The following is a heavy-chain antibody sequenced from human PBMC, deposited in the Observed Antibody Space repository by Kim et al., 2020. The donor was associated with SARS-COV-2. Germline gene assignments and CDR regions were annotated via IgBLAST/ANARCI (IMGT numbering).Heavy chain of an antibody. CDR3: ARAGGSGSYAFDY. J-gene: IGHJ4*02. Sequence: YAESVKGPFTISRDNSKNMLYLKMNSLRAEDTAVDYCARAGGSGSYAFDYWGQGTLVTVSS. V-gene: IGHV3-23*03. D-gene: IGHD3-10*01.